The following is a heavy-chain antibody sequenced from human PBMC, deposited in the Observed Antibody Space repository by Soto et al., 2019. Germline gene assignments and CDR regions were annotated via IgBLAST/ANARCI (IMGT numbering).Heavy chain of an antibody. CDR2: ISAYNGNT. CDR3: ARVRYSYGVFDY. J-gene: IGHJ4*02. D-gene: IGHD5-18*01. CDR1: GYTFTSYG. V-gene: IGHV1-18*01. Sequence: ASVKVSCKASGYTFTSYGISWVRQAPGQGLEWMGWISAYNGNTNYAQKLQGRVTMATDTSTSTAYMELRSLRSDDTAVYYCARVRYSYGVFDYWGQGTLVTVSS.